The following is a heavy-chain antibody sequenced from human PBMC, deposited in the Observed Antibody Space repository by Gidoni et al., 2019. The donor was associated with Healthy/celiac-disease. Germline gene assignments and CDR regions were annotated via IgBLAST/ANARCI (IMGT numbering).Heavy chain of an antibody. V-gene: IGHV1-69*01. CDR2: IIPIFGTA. CDR1: GGTFSSYA. J-gene: IGHJ6*02. Sequence: QVQLVQSGAEVKKPGSSVKVSCKASGGTFSSYAISWVRQAPGQGLEWMGGIIPIFGTANYTQKFQGRVTITADESTSTAYMELSSLRSEDTAVYYCASPLALVVQYGMDVWGQGTTVTVSS. D-gene: IGHD3-22*01. CDR3: ASPLALVVQYGMDV.